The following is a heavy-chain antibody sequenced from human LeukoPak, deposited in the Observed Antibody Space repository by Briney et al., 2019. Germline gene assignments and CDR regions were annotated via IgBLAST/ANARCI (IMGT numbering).Heavy chain of an antibody. V-gene: IGHV3-30*02. Sequence: GGSLRLSCAASGFTFSSYGMHWVRQAPGKGLEWVAFIRYDGSNKYYADSVKGRFTISRDNSKNTLYLQMNSLRAEDTAVYYCAKDGGSYHGDYNYMDVWGKGTTVTVSS. D-gene: IGHD1-26*01. CDR1: GFTFSSYG. J-gene: IGHJ6*03. CDR2: IRYDGSNK. CDR3: AKDGGSYHGDYNYMDV.